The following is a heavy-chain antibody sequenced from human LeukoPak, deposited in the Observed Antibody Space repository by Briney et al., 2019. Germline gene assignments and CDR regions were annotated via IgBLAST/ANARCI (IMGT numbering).Heavy chain of an antibody. CDR1: GGSISSYS. J-gene: IGHJ4*02. CDR3: ARDNGLGWLQFPYYFDY. Sequence: SETLSLTCTVFGGSISSYSWSWIRQPPGKGLEWIGYISYSGSTNYNPSLKSRVTISVDTSKNQFSLKLSSVTAADTAVYYCARDNGLGWLQFPYYFDYWGQGTLVTVSS. CDR2: ISYSGST. D-gene: IGHD5-24*01. V-gene: IGHV4-59*12.